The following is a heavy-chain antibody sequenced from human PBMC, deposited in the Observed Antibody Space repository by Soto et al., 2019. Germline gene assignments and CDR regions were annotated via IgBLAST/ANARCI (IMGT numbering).Heavy chain of an antibody. V-gene: IGHV3-9*01. D-gene: IGHD3-9*01. CDR1: GFTFDDYA. Sequence: PGGALRVSCAASGFTFDDYAMHWVRQAPGKGLEWVSGISWNSDSIGYADSVKGRFTISRDNAKKSLYLQMNSLRAEDTALYYCASGRGYDILTGYYPYFDYWGQGTLVTVSS. CDR3: ASGRGYDILTGYYPYFDY. CDR2: ISWNSDSI. J-gene: IGHJ4*02.